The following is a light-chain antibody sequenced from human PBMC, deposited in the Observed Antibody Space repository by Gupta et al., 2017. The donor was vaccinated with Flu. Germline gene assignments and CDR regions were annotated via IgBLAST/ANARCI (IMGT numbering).Light chain of an antibody. Sequence: EIVLTQSPATLSLSPGDRATLSCRASQSVRTYLAWYQHKPGQTPRLLIYDASNRAIGIPARFSGSGSGTDFTLTISSLEPEDFAVYYCQQRSGPPFLGPGTRVEIK. CDR3: QQRSGPPF. V-gene: IGKV3-11*01. CDR2: DAS. J-gene: IGKJ3*01. CDR1: QSVRTY.